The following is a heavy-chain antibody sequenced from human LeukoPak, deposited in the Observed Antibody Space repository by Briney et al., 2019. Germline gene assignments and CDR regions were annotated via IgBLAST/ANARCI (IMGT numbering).Heavy chain of an antibody. V-gene: IGHV3-48*01. CDR3: ARAPPDYGGYTNDY. D-gene: IGHD4-23*01. CDR1: GFTFSSYS. Sequence: GGSLRLSCAASGFTFSSYSMNWVRQAPGKGLEWVSYISSSSSTIYYADSVKGRFTISRDNAKNSLYLQMNSLRAEDTAVYYCARAPPDYGGYTNDYWGQGTLVTVSS. CDR2: ISSSSSTI. J-gene: IGHJ4*02.